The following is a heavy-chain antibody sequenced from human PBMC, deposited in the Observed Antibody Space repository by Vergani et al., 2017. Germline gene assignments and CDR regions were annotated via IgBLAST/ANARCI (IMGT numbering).Heavy chain of an antibody. CDR3: AKDPSYDILTGSIFDY. D-gene: IGHD3-9*01. Sequence: EVQLLESGGGLVQPGGSLRLSCAASGFTFSSYAMSWVRQAPGKGLEWVSAISGSGVSTYYADSVKGRFTISRDNSKNTLYLQMNSLRAEDTAVYYCAKDPSYDILTGSIFDYWGQGTLVTVSS. CDR1: GFTFSSYA. V-gene: IGHV3-23*01. J-gene: IGHJ4*02. CDR2: ISGSGVST.